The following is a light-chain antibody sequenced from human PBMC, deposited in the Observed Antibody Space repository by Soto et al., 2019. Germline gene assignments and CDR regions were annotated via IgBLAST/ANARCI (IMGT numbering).Light chain of an antibody. V-gene: IGKV3-11*02. J-gene: IGKJ1*01. CDR3: HQRSKWPLT. CDR2: DAS. Sequence: EIVLTQSPATLSLSPGERATLSCRASQSVSSYLAWYQQKPGQAPRLLIYDASNRATGIPARFSGSGSGRDFTLTISSLEPGDFAIYYCHQRSKWPLTFGQGTKVDIK. CDR1: QSVSSY.